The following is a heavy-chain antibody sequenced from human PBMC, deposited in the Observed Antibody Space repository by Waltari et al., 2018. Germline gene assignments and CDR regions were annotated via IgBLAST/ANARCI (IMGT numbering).Heavy chain of an antibody. V-gene: IGHV4-4*07. CDR2: IYISGTT. Sequence: QLQESGPRLVKPSETLSLTCSVSGGSLSSPWWSWIRQPAGKGLEWIGRIYISGTTNKNPSLESRITVSLDTPKNQVSLKRTSVSAADTAVYYCARQATSWSGFDYWGPGIQVTVSS. J-gene: IGHJ4*02. CDR3: ARQATSWSGFDY. CDR1: GGSLSSPW. D-gene: IGHD2-15*01.